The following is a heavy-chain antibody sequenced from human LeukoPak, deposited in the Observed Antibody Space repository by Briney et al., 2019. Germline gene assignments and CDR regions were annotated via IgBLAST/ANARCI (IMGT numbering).Heavy chain of an antibody. J-gene: IGHJ4*02. CDR1: GVAVSSNS. Sequence: PGGSLRLSCAASGVAVSSNSFSWVRQAPGKGLEWVSVISGSGDDTSYADSVKDRFTISRDNSKNTLSMQMKSLEAEDTAIYFCARNRYSSGWYDYWGQGTLITVSS. D-gene: IGHD6-19*01. CDR3: ARNRYSSGWYDY. V-gene: IGHV3-23*01. CDR2: ISGSGDDT.